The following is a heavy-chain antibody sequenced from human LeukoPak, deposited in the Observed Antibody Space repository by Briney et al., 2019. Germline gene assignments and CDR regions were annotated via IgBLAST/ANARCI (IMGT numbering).Heavy chain of an antibody. CDR1: GFTLSSNY. D-gene: IGHD1-14*01. CDR3: ARDDIGTGYFDY. CDR2: IYSGGST. J-gene: IGHJ4*02. Sequence: GGSLRLSCAASGFTLSSNYMSWVRQAPGKGLEWVSVIYSGGSTYYADSVKGRFTISRDNSKNTLYLQMNSLRAEDTAVYYCARDDIGTGYFDYWGQGTLVTVSS. V-gene: IGHV3-66*01.